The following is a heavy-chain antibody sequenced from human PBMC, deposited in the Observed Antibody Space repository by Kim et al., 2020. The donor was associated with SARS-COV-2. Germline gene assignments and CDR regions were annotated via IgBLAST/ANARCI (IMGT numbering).Heavy chain of an antibody. D-gene: IGHD4-17*01. CDR1: GYTFTSYG. CDR3: ARDSQGGMTTVTYFDY. CDR2: ISAYNGNT. V-gene: IGHV1-18*04. Sequence: ASVKVSCKASGYTFTSYGISWVRQAPGQGLEWMGWISAYNGNTNYAQKLQGRVTMTTDTSTSTAYMELRSLRSDDTAVYYCARDSQGGMTTVTYFDYWGQGTLVTVSS. J-gene: IGHJ4*02.